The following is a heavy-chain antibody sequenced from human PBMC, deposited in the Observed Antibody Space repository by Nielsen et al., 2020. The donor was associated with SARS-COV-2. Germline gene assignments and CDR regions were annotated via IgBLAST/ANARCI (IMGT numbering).Heavy chain of an antibody. J-gene: IGHJ4*02. CDR3: AHFTWIQLWLKGYYFDY. CDR2: IYWDDDK. Sequence: SGPTLVKPTQTLTLTCTFSGFSLSTSGVGVGWIRQPPGKVLEWLALIYWDDDKRYSPFLKSRLTITKDTSKNQVVLTMTNMDPVDTATYYCAHFTWIQLWLKGYYFDYWGQGTLVTVSS. V-gene: IGHV2-5*02. D-gene: IGHD5-18*01. CDR1: GFSLSTSGVG.